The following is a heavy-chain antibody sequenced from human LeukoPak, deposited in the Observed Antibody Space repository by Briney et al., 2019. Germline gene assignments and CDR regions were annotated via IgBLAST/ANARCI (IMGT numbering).Heavy chain of an antibody. V-gene: IGHV5-51*01. J-gene: IGHJ3*02. Sequence: GESLKISCKGSGYSFTSYWIGWVRQMPGKGLEGMGSIYPGDSDTRYSPSFQGQVTISADKSISTAYLQWSSLKASDTAMYYFAILPTAEYDILNAFDIWGQGTMVTVSP. CDR1: GYSFTSYW. CDR3: AILPTAEYDILNAFDI. D-gene: IGHD3-9*01. CDR2: IYPGDSDT.